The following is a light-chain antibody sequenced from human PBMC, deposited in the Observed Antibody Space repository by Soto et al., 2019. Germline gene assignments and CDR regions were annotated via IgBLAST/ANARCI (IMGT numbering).Light chain of an antibody. V-gene: IGLV2-23*02. CDR1: TSDVGKYNL. CDR3: CSYALSSTYV. Sequence: QSVLTQPASVSGSPGQSITISCTGTTSDVGKYNLVSWYQHHPGKAPKLLIFEVTQRPSGVSNRFSGSESGNTASLTITGLQAEDEADYYCCSYALSSTYVFGTGTKVTVL. J-gene: IGLJ1*01. CDR2: EVT.